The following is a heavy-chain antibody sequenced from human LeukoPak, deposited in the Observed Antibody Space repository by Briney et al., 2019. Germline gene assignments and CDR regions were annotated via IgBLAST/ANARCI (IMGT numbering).Heavy chain of an antibody. J-gene: IGHJ6*03. CDR1: GGSISSYY. D-gene: IGHD3-10*01. CDR2: IYYSGST. CDR3: ARVEEGYGSGRRENFYYYYMDV. V-gene: IGHV4-59*01. Sequence: SETLSLTCTVSGGSISSYYWSWIRQPPGKGLEWIGYIYYSGSTNYNSSFKSRVTISVDTSKNQFSLKLTSVTAADTAVYYCARVEEGYGSGRRENFYYYYMDVWGKGTTVTISS.